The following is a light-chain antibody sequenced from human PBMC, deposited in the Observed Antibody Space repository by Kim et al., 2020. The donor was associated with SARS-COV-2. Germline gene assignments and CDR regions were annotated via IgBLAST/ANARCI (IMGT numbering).Light chain of an antibody. V-gene: IGLV1-40*01. CDR1: TSNIGAGYD. Sequence: VTISCTGITSNIGAGYDVHWYQQLPGAAPKLLIYGSDNRPSGVSDRISGSKSGTSASLAITGLQAEDEADYYCQSYDSSLSGFYVFGTGTKVTVL. CDR2: GSD. J-gene: IGLJ1*01. CDR3: QSYDSSLSGFYV.